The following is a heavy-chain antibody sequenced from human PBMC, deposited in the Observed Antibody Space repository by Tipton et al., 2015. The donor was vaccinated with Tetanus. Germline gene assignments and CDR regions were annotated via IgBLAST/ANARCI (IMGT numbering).Heavy chain of an antibody. D-gene: IGHD1-1*01. CDR3: VKDRTGTTRHSLDQ. CDR2: ASWNGVSI. Sequence: SLRLSCAASGFKFEDYIMHWVRQAPGKGLEWVSGASWNGVSIGYAASVEGRFNISRDNAKNSVYLQMTSLRGEDTALYYCVKDRTGTTRHSLDQWGQGTLVTVSS. CDR1: GFKFEDYI. J-gene: IGHJ4*02. V-gene: IGHV3-9*01.